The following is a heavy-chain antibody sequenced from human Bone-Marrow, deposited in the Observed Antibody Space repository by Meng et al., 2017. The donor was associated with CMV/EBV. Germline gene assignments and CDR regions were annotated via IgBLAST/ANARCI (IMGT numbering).Heavy chain of an antibody. J-gene: IGHJ5*02. CDR3: ARSELELVVGWFDP. V-gene: IGHV1-69*02. CDR1: GYTFTGYY. Sequence: SVKVSCKASGYTFTGYYMHWVRQAPGQGLEWMGRIIPILGIANYAQKFQGRVTITADKSTSTAYMELSSLRSEDTAVYYCARSELELVVGWFDPWGQGTRVTVSS. D-gene: IGHD1-7*01. CDR2: IIPILGIA.